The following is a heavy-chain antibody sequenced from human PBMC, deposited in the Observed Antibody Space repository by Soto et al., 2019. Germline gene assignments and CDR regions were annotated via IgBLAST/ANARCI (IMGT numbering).Heavy chain of an antibody. J-gene: IGHJ6*02. CDR2: IYYSGST. CDR3: ARAHDYGDYEVSGFSNVYYYYGMDV. CDR1: GGSISSYY. Sequence: SETLSHTCTVSGGSISSYYWSWIRQPPGKGLEWIGYIYYSGSTNYNPSLKSRVTISVDTSKNQFSLKLSSVTAADTAVYYCARAHDYGDYEVSGFSNVYYYYGMDVWGQGTTVTVS. D-gene: IGHD4-17*01. V-gene: IGHV4-59*01.